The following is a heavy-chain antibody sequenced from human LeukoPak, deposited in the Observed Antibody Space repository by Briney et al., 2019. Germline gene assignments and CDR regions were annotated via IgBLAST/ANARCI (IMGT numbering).Heavy chain of an antibody. Sequence: PGGSLTLSCAASGLTFSSYDMSGVRQAPGKGGEGVSTISRSGGSTYYADSVKGRFTISRDNAKNSLYLQMNSLRAEDTAVYYCAKLGITMIGGVWGKGTLVTIPS. CDR2: ISRSGGST. CDR1: GLTFSSYD. CDR3: AKLGITMIGGV. J-gene: IGHJ6*04. D-gene: IGHD3-10*02. V-gene: IGHV3-23*01.